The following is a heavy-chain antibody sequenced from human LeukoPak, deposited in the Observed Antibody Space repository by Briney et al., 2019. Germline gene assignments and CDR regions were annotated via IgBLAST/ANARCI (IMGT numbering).Heavy chain of an antibody. J-gene: IGHJ5*02. V-gene: IGHV1-18*01. D-gene: IGHD2-2*02. CDR2: ISAYNGNT. CDR1: GGTFSSYA. CDR3: ARDKLADCSSTSCYMSAPGANWFDP. Sequence: GASVKVSCKASGGTFSSYAISWVRQAPGQGLEWMGWISAYNGNTNYAQKLQGRVTMTTDASTSTAYMELRSLRSDDTAVYYCARDKLADCSSTSCYMSAPGANWFDPWGQGTLVTVSS.